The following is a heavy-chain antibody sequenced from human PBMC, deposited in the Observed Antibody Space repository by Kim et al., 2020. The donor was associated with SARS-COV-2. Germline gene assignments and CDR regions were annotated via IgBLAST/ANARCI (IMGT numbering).Heavy chain of an antibody. Sequence: SETLSLTCAVYGGSFSGYYWSWIRQPPGKGLEWIGEINHSGSTNYNPSLKSRVTISVDTSKNQFSLKLSSVTAADTAVYYCARGGYYDFWSGYYSLDYWGQGTLVTVSS. CDR3: ARGGYYDFWSGYYSLDY. J-gene: IGHJ4*02. V-gene: IGHV4-34*01. D-gene: IGHD3-3*01. CDR2: INHSGST. CDR1: GGSFSGYY.